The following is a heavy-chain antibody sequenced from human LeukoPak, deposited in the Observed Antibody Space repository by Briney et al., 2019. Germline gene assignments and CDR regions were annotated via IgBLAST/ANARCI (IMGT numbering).Heavy chain of an antibody. Sequence: ASVKVSCKASGYTFTGYYMHWVRQAPGQGLEWMGWINPDSGGTNYAQKFQGRVTMTRDTSISTAYMELSRLRSDDTAVYYCARGRPSYYYDSSNRFITADAFDIWGQGTMVTVSS. J-gene: IGHJ3*02. D-gene: IGHD3-22*01. V-gene: IGHV1-2*02. CDR3: ARGRPSYYYDSSNRFITADAFDI. CDR1: GYTFTGYY. CDR2: INPDSGGT.